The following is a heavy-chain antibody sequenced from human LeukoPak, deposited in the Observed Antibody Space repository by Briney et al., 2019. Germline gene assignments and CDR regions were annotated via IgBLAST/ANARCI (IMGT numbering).Heavy chain of an antibody. CDR3: ARAFRGIFGVFEAFDI. V-gene: IGHV4-38-2*02. D-gene: IGHD3-3*01. Sequence: SETLSLTCTVSGYSISSGYYWGWIRQPPGKGLEWIGIIYHSGRTDYNPSLKSRVTISEDTSKNQFSLKLSSVTAADTAVYYFARAFRGIFGVFEAFDIWGQGTMVTVSS. CDR1: GYSISSGYY. J-gene: IGHJ3*02. CDR2: IYHSGRT.